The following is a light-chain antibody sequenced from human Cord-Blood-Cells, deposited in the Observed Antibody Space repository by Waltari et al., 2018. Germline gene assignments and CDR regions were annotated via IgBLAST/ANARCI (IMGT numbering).Light chain of an antibody. Sequence: EIVMTQSPATLSVSPGERATLSCRASQSVSRNLAWYQQKPGQAPRLLIYGASTRATGIPARFSGSGSGTEFTLTISSLQSEDFAVYYCQQYNNWPPLASYTFGQGTKLEIK. CDR3: QQYNNWPPLASYT. V-gene: IGKV3-15*01. J-gene: IGKJ2*01. CDR2: GAS. CDR1: QSVSRN.